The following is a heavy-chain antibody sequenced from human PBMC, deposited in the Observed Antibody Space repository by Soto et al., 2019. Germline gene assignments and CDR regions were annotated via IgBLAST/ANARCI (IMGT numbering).Heavy chain of an antibody. CDR2: ISYDGGDK. CDR1: GFTFTSYG. J-gene: IGHJ6*02. CDR3: AKASGYCSSSTCSRLIYYYCGMDV. V-gene: IGHV3-30*18. Sequence: AGGSLRLSCGASGFTFTSYGMHWVRQAPGKGLEWVAVISYDGGDKYYADSVKGRFTISRDNSKNTLYLQMNSLRAEDTAVYYCAKASGYCSSSTCSRLIYYYCGMDVWGQGTTVTVSS. D-gene: IGHD2-2*01.